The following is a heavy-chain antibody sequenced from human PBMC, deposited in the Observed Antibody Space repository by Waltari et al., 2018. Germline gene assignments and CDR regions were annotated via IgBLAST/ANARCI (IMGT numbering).Heavy chain of an antibody. CDR2: IRSKAYGGTT. CDR3: TRTYYDFWSGYFYPDY. J-gene: IGHJ4*02. Sequence: EVQLVESGGGLVQPGRSLRLSCTASGFTFGDYAMSWFRQAPGKGLECVGFIRSKAYGGTTEYAASVKGRFTISRDDSKSIAYLQMNSLKTEDTAVYYCTRTYYDFWSGYFYPDYWGQGTLVTVSS. D-gene: IGHD3-3*01. CDR1: GFTFGDYA. V-gene: IGHV3-49*03.